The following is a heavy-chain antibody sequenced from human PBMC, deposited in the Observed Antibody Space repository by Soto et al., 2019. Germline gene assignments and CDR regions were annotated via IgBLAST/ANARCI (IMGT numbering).Heavy chain of an antibody. Sequence: LRLSCAASGFSFSNHGMQWVRQAPGKGLEWVAVISYDGNVKYYTDSVKGRFTISRDNSQSTLFLQMDSLRPEDAAVYYCAKDLKVSGGFHGSLNYYYGMDVWGQGTTVTRLL. D-gene: IGHD3-10*01. CDR2: ISYDGNVK. J-gene: IGHJ6*02. V-gene: IGHV3-30*18. CDR3: AKDLKVSGGFHGSLNYYYGMDV. CDR1: GFSFSNHG.